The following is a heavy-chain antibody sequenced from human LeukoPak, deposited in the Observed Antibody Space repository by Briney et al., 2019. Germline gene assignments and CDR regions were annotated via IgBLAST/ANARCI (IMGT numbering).Heavy chain of an antibody. CDR1: GGSISSGDYY. D-gene: IGHD2-15*01. Sequence: PSETLSLTCTVSGGSISSGDYYWSWIRQPPGKGLEWIGYIYYSGNTYYNPSLKSRVTISVDTPKNQFSLRLSSVTAADTAVYYCARKVVGSNFDYWGQGTLVTVSS. CDR2: IYYSGNT. CDR3: ARKVVGSNFDY. V-gene: IGHV4-30-4*01. J-gene: IGHJ4*02.